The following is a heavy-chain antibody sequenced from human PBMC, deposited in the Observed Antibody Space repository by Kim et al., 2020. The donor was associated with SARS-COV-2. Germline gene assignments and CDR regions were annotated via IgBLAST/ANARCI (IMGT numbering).Heavy chain of an antibody. CDR2: IGGDERT. D-gene: IGHD6-25*01. CDR1: GFNFPNNA. Sequence: GGSLRLSCEASGFNFPNNAMNWVRQAPGKGLEWVAGIGGDERTYYADSVNGRFTISRDNPRGTVYLQMSSLRAADTAMYYCAKDLWQFAANDNWGQGTLVTVS. CDR3: AKDLWQFAANDN. J-gene: IGHJ4*02. V-gene: IGHV3-23*01.